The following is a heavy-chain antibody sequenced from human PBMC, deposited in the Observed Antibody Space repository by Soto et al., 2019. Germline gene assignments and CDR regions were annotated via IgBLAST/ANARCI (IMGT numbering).Heavy chain of an antibody. CDR1: GYTFTSYY. CDR2: INPSGGST. CDR3: ARDGYSYGYGAFDI. D-gene: IGHD5-18*01. J-gene: IGHJ3*02. V-gene: IGHV1-46*01. Sequence: ASVKVSCKASGYTFTSYYMHWVRQAPGQGLEWMGIINPSGGSTSYAQKFQGRVTMTRDTSKNTLHLHMNSLRAEDTAVYYCARDGYSYGYGAFDIWGQGTMVTVSS.